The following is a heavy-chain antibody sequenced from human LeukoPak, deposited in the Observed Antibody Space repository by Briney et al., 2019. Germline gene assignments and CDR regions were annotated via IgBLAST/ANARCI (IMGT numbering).Heavy chain of an antibody. CDR3: AKEVPQDSVVVPAAIMWFDP. V-gene: IGHV3-23*01. CDR2: ISGSGGST. J-gene: IGHJ5*02. D-gene: IGHD2-2*01. CDR1: GFTFSSYA. Sequence: PGGSLRLSCAASGFTFSSYAMSWVRQAPGKGLEWVSGISGSGGSTYYADSVKGRFTISRDNSKNTLYLQMNSLRAEDTAVYYCAKEVPQDSVVVPAAIMWFDPWGQGTLVTVSS.